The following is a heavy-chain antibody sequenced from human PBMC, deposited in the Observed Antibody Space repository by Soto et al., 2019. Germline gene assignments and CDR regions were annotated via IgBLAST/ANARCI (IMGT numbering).Heavy chain of an antibody. V-gene: IGHV4-59*01. Sequence: PSETLSLTCTVSGGSISSYYWSWIRQPPGKGLEWIGYIYYSGSTNYNPSLKSRVTISVDTSKNQFSLKLSSVTAADTAVYYCARGTMWFGELLSKNYYFDYWGQGTLVTVSS. CDR3: ARGTMWFGELLSKNYYFDY. CDR1: GGSISSYY. J-gene: IGHJ4*02. D-gene: IGHD3-10*01. CDR2: IYYSGST.